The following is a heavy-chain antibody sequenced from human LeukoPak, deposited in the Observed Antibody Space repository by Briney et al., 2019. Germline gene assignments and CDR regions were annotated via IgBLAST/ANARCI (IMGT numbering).Heavy chain of an antibody. D-gene: IGHD6-13*01. V-gene: IGHV3-23*01. CDR3: AKREGSSWSNFDY. CDR1: GFTFSRHD. CDR2: ISSGGYTT. J-gene: IGHJ4*02. Sequence: PGGSLRLSCADSGFTFSRHDMNWVRQAPGKGLEWVSYISSGGYTTRYADSVKGRFTISRDNSKNTLYLQMNSLRAEDTAVYYCAKREGSSWSNFDYWGQGTLVTVSS.